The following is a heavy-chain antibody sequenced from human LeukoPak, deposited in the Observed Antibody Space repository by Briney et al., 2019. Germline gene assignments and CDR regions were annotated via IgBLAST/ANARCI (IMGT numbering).Heavy chain of an antibody. CDR3: ARATYYDFWSGPLLGY. Sequence: KPSETLSLTCTVSGGSISSSSYYWGWIRHPPGKGLEWIGSIYYSGSTYYNPTLKSRVTISVDTSKNQFSLKLSSVTAADTAVYYCARATYYDFWSGPLLGYWGQGTLVTVSS. V-gene: IGHV4-39*01. D-gene: IGHD3-3*01. CDR1: GGSISSSSYY. CDR2: IYYSGST. J-gene: IGHJ4*02.